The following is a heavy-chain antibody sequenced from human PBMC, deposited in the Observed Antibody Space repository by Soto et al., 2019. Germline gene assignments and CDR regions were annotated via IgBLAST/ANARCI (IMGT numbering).Heavy chain of an antibody. CDR3: VRGKDRNGYNFGY. Sequence: SLRLSCTASGFIFGDYAMSWVRQAPGKGPEWVGFIKSNTYGGTTECAASVKGRFTISRDDSKSIAYLQMNSLKTEDTAVYYCVRGKDRNGYNFGYWGQGTRVTVSS. V-gene: IGHV3-49*04. J-gene: IGHJ4*02. CDR1: GFIFGDYA. CDR2: IKSNTYGGTT. D-gene: IGHD5-12*01.